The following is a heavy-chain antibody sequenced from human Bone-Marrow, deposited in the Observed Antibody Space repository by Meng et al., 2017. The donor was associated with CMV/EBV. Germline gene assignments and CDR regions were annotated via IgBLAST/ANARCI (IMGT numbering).Heavy chain of an antibody. V-gene: IGHV3-48*03. D-gene: IGHD6-6*01. CDR1: GFTFSSYE. Sequence: GESLKISCAASGFTFSSYEMNWVRQAPGKGLEWVSYISSSGSTIYYADSVKGRFTISRDNAKNSLYLQMNSLRAEDTAVYYCASWGQLVDYYGMDVWGQGTTVTVYS. CDR3: ASWGQLVDYYGMDV. CDR2: ISSSGSTI. J-gene: IGHJ6*02.